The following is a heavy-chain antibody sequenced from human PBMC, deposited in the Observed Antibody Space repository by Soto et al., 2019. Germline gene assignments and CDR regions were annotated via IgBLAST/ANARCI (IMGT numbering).Heavy chain of an antibody. J-gene: IGHJ4*02. CDR3: AKGTALGTVTTRFDY. D-gene: IGHD4-17*01. Sequence: GGSLRLSCAASGFTFSSYGMHWVRQAPGKGLEWVAVISYDGSNKYYADSVKGRFTISRDNSKNTLYLQMNSLRAEDTAVYYCAKGTALGTVTTRFDYWGQGTLVTVSS. CDR1: GFTFSSYG. V-gene: IGHV3-30*18. CDR2: ISYDGSNK.